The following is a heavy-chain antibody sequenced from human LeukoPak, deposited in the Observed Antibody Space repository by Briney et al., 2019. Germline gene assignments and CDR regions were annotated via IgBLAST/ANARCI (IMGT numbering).Heavy chain of an antibody. CDR1: GGSISSGGYY. Sequence: SETLSPTCTVSGGSISSGGYYWSWIRQHPGKGLEWIGYIYYSGSTYYNPSLKSRVTISVDTSKNQFSLKLSSVTAADTAVYYCAREVMGAFDIWGQGTMVTVSS. CDR2: IYYSGST. CDR3: AREVMGAFDI. D-gene: IGHD3-16*01. V-gene: IGHV4-31*03. J-gene: IGHJ3*02.